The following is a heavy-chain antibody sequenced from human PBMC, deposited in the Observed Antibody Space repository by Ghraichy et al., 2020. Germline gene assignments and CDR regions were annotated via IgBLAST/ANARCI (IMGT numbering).Heavy chain of an antibody. CDR3: ARDTVGATAY. Sequence: GSLRLTCAASGFTFSSYAMHWVRQAPGKGLEWVAVISYDGSNKYYADSVKGRFTISRDNSKNTLYLQMNSLRAEDTAVYYCARDTVGATAYWGQGTLVTVSP. CDR1: GFTFSSYA. D-gene: IGHD1-26*01. J-gene: IGHJ4*02. CDR2: ISYDGSNK. V-gene: IGHV3-30*04.